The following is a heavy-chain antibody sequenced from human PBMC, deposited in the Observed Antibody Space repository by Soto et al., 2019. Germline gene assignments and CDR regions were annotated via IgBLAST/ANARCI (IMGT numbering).Heavy chain of an antibody. Sequence: ASVKVSCKASGYTFASYGISWVRQAPGQGLEWMGWITGHNGNTNYPQKFQGRVTMTTDTSTSTAYMELRSLRSDDTALYYCARVVITSYGVFDFWGQGTLVTVSS. CDR1: GYTFASYG. CDR2: ITGHNGNT. V-gene: IGHV1-18*01. J-gene: IGHJ4*02. D-gene: IGHD2-21*01. CDR3: ARVVITSYGVFDF.